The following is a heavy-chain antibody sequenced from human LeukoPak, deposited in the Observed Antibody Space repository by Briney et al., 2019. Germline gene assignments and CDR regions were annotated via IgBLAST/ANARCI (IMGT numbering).Heavy chain of an antibody. D-gene: IGHD3-22*01. J-gene: IGHJ4*02. CDR3: AKGPDSSGFPSYFDS. CDR2: LSDSAVSS. V-gene: IGHV3-23*01. Sequence: GGSLRLSCAVSGFTLSTSAMNWVRQAPGKGLEWVSSLSDSAVSSYYADSVKGRFTISRDNSKNTLYLQMNSLRAEDTATYYCAKGPDSSGFPSYFDSWGQGTLVAVSS. CDR1: GFTLSTSA.